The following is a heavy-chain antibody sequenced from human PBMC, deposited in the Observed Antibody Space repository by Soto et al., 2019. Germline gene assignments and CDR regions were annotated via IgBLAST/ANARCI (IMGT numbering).Heavy chain of an antibody. J-gene: IGHJ3*02. CDR2: IYHSGST. D-gene: IGHD5-18*01. V-gene: IGHV4-4*02. Sequence: QVQLQESGPGLVKPSGTLSLTCAVSGGSISSSNWWSWVRQPPGKGLEWIGEIYHSGSTNYNPSLKIRVTVSVDKSRNQFSLKLSSVTAADTAVYYCARVDFITGSYGAFDIWGQGTMVTVSS. CDR1: GGSISSSNW. CDR3: ARVDFITGSYGAFDI.